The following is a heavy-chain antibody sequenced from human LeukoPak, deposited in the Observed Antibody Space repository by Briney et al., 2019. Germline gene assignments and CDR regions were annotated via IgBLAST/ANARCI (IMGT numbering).Heavy chain of an antibody. CDR1: GFTFSNYW. V-gene: IGHV3-7*01. D-gene: IGHD3-16*01. CDR3: ASGRLTLDY. Sequence: GGPLRLSCAASGFTFSNYWMSWVRQAPGKGLEWVANIKQDGSEKYYVDSVKGRFTISRDNAKNSLYLQMNSLRAEDTAVYYCASGRLTLDYWGQGTLVTVSS. CDR2: IKQDGSEK. J-gene: IGHJ4*02.